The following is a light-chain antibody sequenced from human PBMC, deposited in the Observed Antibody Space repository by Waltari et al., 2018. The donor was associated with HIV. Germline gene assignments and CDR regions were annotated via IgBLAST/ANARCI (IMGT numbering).Light chain of an antibody. CDR2: DNN. CDR1: NSNIAADYG. CDR3: QSYDSGLGGV. V-gene: IGLV1-40*01. Sequence: QSVLTQPPSVSGAPGQSVTISCTGGNSNIAADYGVYWYRQLPGTAPKLLIYDNNNRPSGVPDRFSGSKSGTSASLAITGLQAEDEADYYCQSYDSGLGGVFGGGTKLIVL. J-gene: IGLJ2*01.